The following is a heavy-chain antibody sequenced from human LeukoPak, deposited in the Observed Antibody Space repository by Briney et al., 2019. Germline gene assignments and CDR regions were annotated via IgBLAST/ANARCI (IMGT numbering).Heavy chain of an antibody. CDR2: MNPNSGNT. CDR3: ARAVSGWYNWFDP. V-gene: IGHV1-8*01. D-gene: IGHD6-19*01. CDR1: GYTFTSYD. J-gene: IGHJ5*02. Sequence: GASVKVSCKASGYTFTSYDINWVRQGTGQGLEWMGWMNPNSGNTGYAQKFQGRVTMTRNTSISTAYMELSSLRSEDTAVYYCARAVSGWYNWFDPWGQGTLVTVSS.